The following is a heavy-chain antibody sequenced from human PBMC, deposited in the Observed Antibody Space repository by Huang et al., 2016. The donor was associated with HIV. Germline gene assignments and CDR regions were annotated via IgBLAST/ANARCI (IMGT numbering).Heavy chain of an antibody. Sequence: QQQLQQWGAGLLKPSETLSLTCAVYGGSFTNYYWGWIRQPPGKGLEWIGEINTGESTQDSPSRKSRVTISLDTSKNQVSLKLTSVSAADTAVYYCVRGPRYVSADWYARLRNYWFFDLWGRGSLVSVSS. V-gene: IGHV4-34*01. CDR3: VRGPRYVSADWYARLRNYWFFDL. CDR2: INTGEST. CDR1: GGSFTNYY. D-gene: IGHD3-9*01. J-gene: IGHJ2*01.